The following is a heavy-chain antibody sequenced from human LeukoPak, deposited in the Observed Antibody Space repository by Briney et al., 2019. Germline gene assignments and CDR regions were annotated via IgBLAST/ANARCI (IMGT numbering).Heavy chain of an antibody. Sequence: ASVKVSCKASGGTFSSYAINWVRQATGQGLEWMGWMNPNSGNTGYAQKFQGKVTMTRNTSISTAYMELSSLRSEDTAVYYCARPVIAYYYDSSGYYYGYWGQGTLVTVSS. D-gene: IGHD3-22*01. CDR3: ARPVIAYYYDSSGYYYGY. J-gene: IGHJ4*02. CDR1: GGTFSSYA. CDR2: MNPNSGNT. V-gene: IGHV1-8*02.